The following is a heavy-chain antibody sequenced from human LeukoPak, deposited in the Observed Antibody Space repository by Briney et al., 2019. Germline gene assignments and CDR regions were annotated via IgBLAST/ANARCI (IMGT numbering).Heavy chain of an antibody. Sequence: ASVKVSFKASGYTFTGYYMHWVRQAPGQGLEWMGWINPNSGGTNYAQKFEGRVTMTRDTSITTAYMELSRLRSDDTAVYYCARDLKNQLLTNWFDPWGQGTLVTVSS. J-gene: IGHJ5*02. CDR3: ARDLKNQLLTNWFDP. D-gene: IGHD2-2*01. CDR2: INPNSGGT. CDR1: GYTFTGYY. V-gene: IGHV1-2*02.